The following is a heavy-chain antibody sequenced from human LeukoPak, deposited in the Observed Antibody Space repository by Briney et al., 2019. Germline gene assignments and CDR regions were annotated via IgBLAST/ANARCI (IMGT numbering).Heavy chain of an antibody. V-gene: IGHV1-2*02. CDR1: GYTFTGYY. Sequence: GAPVKVSCKASGYTFTGYYMHWVRQAPGQGLEWMGWINPNSGGTNYAQKFQGRVTMTRDTSISTAYMGLSRLRSDDTAVYYCASQLAIFGVVIPGGYWGQGTLVTVSS. CDR2: INPNSGGT. J-gene: IGHJ4*02. CDR3: ASQLAIFGVVIPGGY. D-gene: IGHD3-3*01.